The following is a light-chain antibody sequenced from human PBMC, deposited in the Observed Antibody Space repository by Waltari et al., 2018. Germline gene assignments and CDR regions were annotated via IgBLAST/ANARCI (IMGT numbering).Light chain of an antibody. CDR3: ETGGHGTWV. V-gene: IGLV4-69*01. Sequence: QLVLTQSPSASASLGASVKLTCTLSSWHSSNIIAWLQQQPGKGPRYLMQVNSDGSHRKGDEIPDRFSGSSSGAERYLTISSLQSEDETDYYCETGGHGTWVFGGGTKLTVL. CDR2: VNSDGSH. J-gene: IGLJ3*02. CDR1: SWHSSNI.